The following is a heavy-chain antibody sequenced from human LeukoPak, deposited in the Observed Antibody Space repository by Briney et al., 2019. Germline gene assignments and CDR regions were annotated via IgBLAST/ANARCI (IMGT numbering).Heavy chain of an antibody. Sequence: GGSLRLSCAASGFTFSSYWMSWVRQAPGKGLEWVANIKQDGSEKYYVDSVKGRFTISRGNAKNSLYLQMNSLRAEDTAVYYCARGGTYYYDSSGYDRPTDYWGQGTLVTVSS. D-gene: IGHD3-22*01. J-gene: IGHJ4*02. CDR1: GFTFSSYW. CDR2: IKQDGSEK. CDR3: ARGGTYYYDSSGYDRPTDY. V-gene: IGHV3-7*01.